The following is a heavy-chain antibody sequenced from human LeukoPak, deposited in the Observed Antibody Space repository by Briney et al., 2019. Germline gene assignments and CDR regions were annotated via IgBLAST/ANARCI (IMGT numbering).Heavy chain of an antibody. CDR2: ISYDGSNK. CDR3: ARASNAILWWSLGDY. CDR1: GFTFSSYA. Sequence: SGGSLRLSCAASGFTFSSYAMHWVRQAPGKGLEWVAVISYDGSNKYYADSVKGRFTISRDNSKNTLYLQMNSLRAEDTAVYYCARASNAILWWSLGDYWGQGTLVTVSS. J-gene: IGHJ4*02. V-gene: IGHV3-30*04. D-gene: IGHD2-21*01.